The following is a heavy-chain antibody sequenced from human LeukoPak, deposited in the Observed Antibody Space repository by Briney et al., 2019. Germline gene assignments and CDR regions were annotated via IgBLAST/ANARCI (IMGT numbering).Heavy chain of an antibody. CDR1: GGSISSSSYY. V-gene: IGHV4-39*07. D-gene: IGHD6-19*01. CDR3: AFAGYSSGGGWFDP. J-gene: IGHJ5*02. Sequence: SETLSLTCTVSGGSISSSSYYWGWIRQPPGKGLEWIGSIYYSGSTYYNPSLKSRVTISVDTSKNQFSLKLSSVTAADTAVYYCAFAGYSSGGGWFDPWGQGTLVTVSS. CDR2: IYYSGST.